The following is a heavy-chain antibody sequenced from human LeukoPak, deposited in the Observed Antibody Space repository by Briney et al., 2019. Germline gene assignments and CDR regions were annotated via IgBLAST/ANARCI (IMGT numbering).Heavy chain of an antibody. Sequence: NPGGSLRLSCAASGFTFSSYYMNWVRQAPGKGLEWVSSINGNTNHLCYADSVKGRFTISRDNAKNSLYLQMNSVRAEDTAVYYCARDQYVATIGHDSWGQGTLVTVSS. CDR1: GFTFSSYY. D-gene: IGHD5-24*01. CDR2: INGNTNHL. J-gene: IGHJ5*01. CDR3: ARDQYVATIGHDS. V-gene: IGHV3-21*01.